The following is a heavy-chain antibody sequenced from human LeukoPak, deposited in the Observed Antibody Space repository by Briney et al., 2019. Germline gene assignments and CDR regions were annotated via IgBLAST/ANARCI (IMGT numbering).Heavy chain of an antibody. D-gene: IGHD3-3*01. J-gene: IGHJ4*02. V-gene: IGHV1-2*02. CDR1: GYTFTGYY. CDR3: ASFLMKYYDFWNY. Sequence: ASVKVSCKASGYTFTGYYMHWVRQAPGQGLERMGWINPNSGGTNYAQKFQGRVTMTRDTSISTAYMELSRLRSDDTAVYYCASFLMKYYDFWNYWGQGTLVTVSS. CDR2: INPNSGGT.